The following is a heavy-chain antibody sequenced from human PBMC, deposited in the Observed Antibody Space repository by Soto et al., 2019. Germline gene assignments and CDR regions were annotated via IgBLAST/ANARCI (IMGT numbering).Heavy chain of an antibody. CDR2: ISYHGSNK. CDR1: GFTFRSYP. V-gene: IGHV3-30-3*01. D-gene: IGHD3-22*01. J-gene: IGHJ4*02. Sequence: GGSLRLACAASGFTFRSYPVHWVLQPPGKGLEWVAVISYHGSNKYYADSVKVQFTISRDNSKNTLYLQMNSLRDEDTAVYYCARSLSYYDSSGYYYDFDYWGQGTLVTVSS. CDR3: ARSLSYYDSSGYYYDFDY.